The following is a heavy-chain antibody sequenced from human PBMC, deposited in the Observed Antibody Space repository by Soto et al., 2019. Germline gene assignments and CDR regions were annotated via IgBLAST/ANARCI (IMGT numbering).Heavy chain of an antibody. CDR3: ARERNTLLGMDV. CDR2: IYSGDST. V-gene: IGHV3-66*01. CDR1: GFTVSSNY. Sequence: EVQLVESGGGLVQPGGSLRLSCAASGFTVSSNYMSWVRQAPGKGLEWVSVIYSGDSTYYADSVKGRFTISRDNSKNTLYLQMNSLRAEDTAVYYCARERNTLLGMDVWGQGTTVTVSS. J-gene: IGHJ6*02.